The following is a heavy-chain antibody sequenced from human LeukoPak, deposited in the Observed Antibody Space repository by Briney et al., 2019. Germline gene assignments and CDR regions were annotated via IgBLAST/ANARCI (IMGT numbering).Heavy chain of an antibody. CDR1: GYTFTGYY. CDR2: INPNSGGT. CDR3: ARLYGDYAYYYYGMDV. J-gene: IGHJ6*02. Sequence: GASVKVSCKASGYTFTGYYMHWVRQAPGQGLEWMGWINPNSGGTNYAQKFQGRVTMTRDTSISTAYMELSRLRSDDTAVYYCARLYGDYAYYYYGMDVWGQGTTVTVSS. V-gene: IGHV1-2*02. D-gene: IGHD4-17*01.